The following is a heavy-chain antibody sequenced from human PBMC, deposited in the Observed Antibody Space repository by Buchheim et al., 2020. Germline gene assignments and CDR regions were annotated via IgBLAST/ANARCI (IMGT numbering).Heavy chain of an antibody. Sequence: HLHLQESGPGLVKPSETLSLTCSVSGDSIRSCAYFWGWIRQSPGRALEWIASINYSGRAFYNPSLESRVTMSLDTSNNQFSLKLHSVTAADTAVYYCAREGWGAKSEDDDWGPGTL. CDR1: GDSIRSCAYF. CDR3: AREGWGAKSEDDD. J-gene: IGHJ4*02. CDR2: INYSGRA. V-gene: IGHV4-39*07. D-gene: IGHD3-16*01.